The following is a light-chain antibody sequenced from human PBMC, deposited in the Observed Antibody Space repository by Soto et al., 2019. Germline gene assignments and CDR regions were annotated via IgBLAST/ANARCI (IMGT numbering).Light chain of an antibody. CDR3: QQYGAYPLT. V-gene: IGKV3-20*01. J-gene: IGKJ4*01. CDR1: QSVRSTY. Sequence: EMVLTQSPGTRSLSPGERATLSCRASQSVRSTYLAWYQQKPGLAPRLLIFGVSNRATGIPDRFSGSGSGTDFTLTISRLEPEDYAVYYCQQYGAYPLTFGGGTRVEIK. CDR2: GVS.